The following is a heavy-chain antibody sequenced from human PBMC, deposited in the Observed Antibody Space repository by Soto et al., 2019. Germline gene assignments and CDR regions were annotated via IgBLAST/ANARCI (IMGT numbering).Heavy chain of an antibody. Sequence: QVQLVQSGAEVKKPGSPVKVSCKASGGTFSSYTISWVRQAPGQGLEWMGRIIPILGIANYAQKFQGKVTITADKSTSTAYMELSSLRSEDTAVYYCARYNGGAELDYWGQGTLVTVSS. J-gene: IGHJ4*02. CDR1: GGTFSSYT. CDR3: ARYNGGAELDY. D-gene: IGHD7-27*01. CDR2: IIPILGIA. V-gene: IGHV1-69*02.